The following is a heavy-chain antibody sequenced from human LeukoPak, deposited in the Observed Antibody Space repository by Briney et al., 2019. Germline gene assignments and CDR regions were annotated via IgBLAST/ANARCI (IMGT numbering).Heavy chain of an antibody. D-gene: IGHD3-22*01. V-gene: IGHV3-13*01. CDR3: AGADRSGYYDY. CDR2: IGTVGDT. Sequence: RGSLRLSCAASGFTFSSHNMHWVRQATGKGLEWVAAIGTVGDTYYPGSVKGRFTISRENAKNSLYLQMNSLSAGDTAVYYCAGADRSGYYDYWGRGTLVTVSS. J-gene: IGHJ4*02. CDR1: GFTFSSHN.